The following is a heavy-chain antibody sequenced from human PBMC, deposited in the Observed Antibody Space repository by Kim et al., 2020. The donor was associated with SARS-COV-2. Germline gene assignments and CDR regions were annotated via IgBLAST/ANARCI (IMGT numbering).Heavy chain of an antibody. CDR3: AKVQGSGTYFDY. V-gene: IGHV3-23*01. D-gene: IGHD3-10*01. Sequence: YYAESVKGRFTISRDNSKNTLYLQMNSLRAEDTAVYYCAKVQGSGTYFDYWGQGTLVTVSS. J-gene: IGHJ4*02.